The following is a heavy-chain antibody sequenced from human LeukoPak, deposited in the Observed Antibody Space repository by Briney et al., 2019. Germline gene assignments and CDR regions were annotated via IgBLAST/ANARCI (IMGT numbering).Heavy chain of an antibody. CDR2: IKQDGSEK. Sequence: GGSLRLSCAASGFTFSSYWMSWVRQAPGKGLEWVANIKQDGSEKYYVDSVKGRFTISRDNAKNSLYLQMNSLRAEDTAVYYCARDSGYYDSSGYYDFQHWGQGTLVTVSS. CDR1: GFTFSSYW. V-gene: IGHV3-7*03. D-gene: IGHD3-22*01. J-gene: IGHJ1*01. CDR3: ARDSGYYDSSGYYDFQH.